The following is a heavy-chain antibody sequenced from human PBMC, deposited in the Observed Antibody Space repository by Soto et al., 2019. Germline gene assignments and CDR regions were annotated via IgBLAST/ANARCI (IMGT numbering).Heavy chain of an antibody. V-gene: IGHV1-3*01. J-gene: IGHJ6*02. D-gene: IGHD3-3*01. CDR2: INAGNGNT. Sequence: ASVKVSCKASGYTFTSYAMHWVRQAPGQRLEWMGWINAGNGNTKYSQKFQGRVTITRDTSASTAYMELSSLRSEDTAVYYCARDSLEGVTTFGLVILGPGLYAMEVWGQGTTVTAP. CDR1: GYTFTSYA. CDR3: ARDSLEGVTTFGLVILGPGLYAMEV.